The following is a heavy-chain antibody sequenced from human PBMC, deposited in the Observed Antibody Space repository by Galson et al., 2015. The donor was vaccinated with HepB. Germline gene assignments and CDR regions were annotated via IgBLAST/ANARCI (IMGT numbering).Heavy chain of an antibody. J-gene: IGHJ4*02. Sequence: QSGAEVKKPGESLKISCKGSGYSFTSYWIGWVRQMPGKGLEWMGIIYPGDSDTRYSPSFQGQVTISADKSISTAYLQWSSLKASDTAMYYCARRMRGGKYYYGSGSYVFDYWGQGTLVTVSS. CDR3: ARRMRGGKYYYGSGSYVFDY. CDR2: IYPGDSDT. D-gene: IGHD3-10*01. CDR1: GYSFTSYW. V-gene: IGHV5-51*01.